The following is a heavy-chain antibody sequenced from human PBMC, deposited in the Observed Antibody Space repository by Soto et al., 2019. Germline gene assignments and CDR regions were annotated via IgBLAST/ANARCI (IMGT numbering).Heavy chain of an antibody. V-gene: IGHV4-34*01. D-gene: IGHD1-26*01. J-gene: IGHJ5*02. CDR2: IDHSGST. CDR1: GGSFSGYY. Sequence: PSETLSLTCVVYGGSFSGYYWSWIRQPPGKGLEWIGEIDHSGSTNYNPSLKSRVTISVDTSKNQFSLKLSSVTAADTAVYYCARGRLVGATPDGSKGHWFDPWGQGTLVTVAS. CDR3: ARGRLVGATPDGSKGHWFDP.